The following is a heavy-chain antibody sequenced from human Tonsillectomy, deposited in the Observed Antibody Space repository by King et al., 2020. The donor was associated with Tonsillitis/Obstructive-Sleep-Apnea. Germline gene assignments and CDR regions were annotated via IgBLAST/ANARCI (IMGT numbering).Heavy chain of an antibody. CDR2: INPNSGGT. CDR3: ARDSDYYDSSGYCPDY. D-gene: IGHD3-22*01. J-gene: IGHJ4*02. CDR1: GYTFTGDY. V-gene: IGHV1-2*02. Sequence: VQLVESGAEVKKPGASVKVSCKASGYTFTGDYMHWVRQAPGQGLEWMGWINPNSGGTNYAQKFQGRVTMTRDTSISTAYMELSRLRSDDTAVYYCARDSDYYDSSGYCPDYWGQGTLVTVSS.